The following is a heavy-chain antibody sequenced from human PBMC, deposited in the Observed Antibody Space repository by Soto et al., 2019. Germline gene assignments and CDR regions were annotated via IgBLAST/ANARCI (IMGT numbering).Heavy chain of an antibody. Sequence: ASVKGSCKASGYTFTSYGISWVRQAPGQGLEGMGWISAYNGNTNYAQKLQGRVTMTTDTSTSTAYMELRSLRAEDTAVYYCARGLHSLFDYWGQGTLVTVSS. V-gene: IGHV1-18*04. CDR1: GYTFTSYG. J-gene: IGHJ4*02. CDR3: ARGLHSLFDY. CDR2: ISAYNGNT. D-gene: IGHD2-21*01.